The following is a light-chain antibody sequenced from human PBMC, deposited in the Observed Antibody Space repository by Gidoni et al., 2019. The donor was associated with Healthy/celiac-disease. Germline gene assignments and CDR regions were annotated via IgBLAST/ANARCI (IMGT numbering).Light chain of an antibody. CDR2: DAS. CDR3: QQYNRYSPYT. Sequence: DIQMTQYPSTLSASVGDRVTITCRASQSIRSWLAWYQQKPGKAPKLLLYDASSLESGVPSRFIGSGSATEFTLTISSLQPADFATYYCQQYNRYSPYTFGQGTKLEIK. CDR1: QSIRSW. J-gene: IGKJ2*01. V-gene: IGKV1-5*01.